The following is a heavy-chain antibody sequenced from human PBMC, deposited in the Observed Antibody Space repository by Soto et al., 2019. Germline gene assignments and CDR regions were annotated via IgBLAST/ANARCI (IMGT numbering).Heavy chain of an antibody. CDR2: ISYDGSNK. CDR3: AKDMASDYDFWSGYYKSDAFDI. J-gene: IGHJ3*02. D-gene: IGHD3-3*01. V-gene: IGHV3-30*18. CDR1: GFTFSSYG. Sequence: PGGSLRLSCAASGFTFSSYGMHWVRQAPGKGLEWVAVISYDGSNKYYADSVKGRFTISRDNSKNTLYLQMNSLRAEGTAVYYCAKDMASDYDFWSGYYKSDAFDIWGQGTMVT.